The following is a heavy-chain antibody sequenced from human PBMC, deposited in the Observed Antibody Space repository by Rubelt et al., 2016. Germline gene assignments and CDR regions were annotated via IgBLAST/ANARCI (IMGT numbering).Heavy chain of an antibody. Sequence: QVQLQQWGAGLLKPSETLSLTCAVYGGSFSGYYWSWIRQPPGKGLEWIGEINHSGSTNYNPSIKSRVTITVETSKNQFSLRLSSVTAADTAVYYCARNSIGWSQMDYWGQGTQVTVSS. J-gene: IGHJ4*02. CDR2: INHSGST. D-gene: IGHD6-19*01. CDR1: GGSFSGYY. V-gene: IGHV4-34*01. CDR3: ARNSIGWSQMDY.